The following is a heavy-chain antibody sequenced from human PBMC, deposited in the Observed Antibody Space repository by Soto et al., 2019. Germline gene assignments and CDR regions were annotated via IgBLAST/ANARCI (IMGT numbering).Heavy chain of an antibody. D-gene: IGHD3-3*01. V-gene: IGHV1-69*02. CDR1: GGTFSSYT. Sequence: VQLVQSGAEVKKPGSSVKVSCKASGGTFSSYTISWVRQAPGQGLEWMGRIIPILGIANYTQKFQGRVTITADKSTSTAYMELSSLRSEDTAVYYCARVEGDDFWSGYEYFDYWGQGTLVTVSS. CDR2: IIPILGIA. J-gene: IGHJ4*02. CDR3: ARVEGDDFWSGYEYFDY.